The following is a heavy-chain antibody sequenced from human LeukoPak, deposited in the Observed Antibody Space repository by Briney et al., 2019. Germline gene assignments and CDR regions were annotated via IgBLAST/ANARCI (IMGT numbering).Heavy chain of an antibody. Sequence: PSETLSLTCAVSGGSVSSYYWSWIRQTPGKGLEWIGYIDYRGNTSYNPSLMSRVTFSEDTSKNQFSLILTSVTAADTAVYYCAGTIGVAGTWNTAVVYYYYGMDVWGQGTTVSVS. CDR3: AGTIGVAGTWNTAVVYYYYGMDV. V-gene: IGHV4-59*08. D-gene: IGHD6-13*01. CDR2: IDYRGNT. J-gene: IGHJ6*02. CDR1: GGSVSSYY.